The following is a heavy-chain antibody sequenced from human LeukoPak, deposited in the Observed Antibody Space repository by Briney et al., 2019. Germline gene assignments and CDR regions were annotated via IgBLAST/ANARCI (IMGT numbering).Heavy chain of an antibody. CDR2: IYYIGST. J-gene: IGHJ5*02. Sequence: PSETLSLTCTVSGVSISSYYWSWIRQPPGKGLEWIGYIYYIGSTNYNPSLKSRVTISVDTSKNQFSLKLSSVTAADTAVYYCARVFSTNYYDDRGWFDPWGQGTLVTVSS. D-gene: IGHD3-22*01. V-gene: IGHV4-59*01. CDR3: ARVFSTNYYDDRGWFDP. CDR1: GVSISSYY.